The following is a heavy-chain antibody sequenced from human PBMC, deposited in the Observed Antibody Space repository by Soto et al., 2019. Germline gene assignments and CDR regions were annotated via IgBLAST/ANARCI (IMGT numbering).Heavy chain of an antibody. J-gene: IGHJ6*02. CDR2: INPNSGGT. Sequence: ALVKISCKASGYTFTSYYMHWVRQAPGQGFEWMGWINPNSGGTNYAQKFQGWVTMTRDTSISTAYMELSRLRSDDTAVYYCARIGEDNSGSWSYYYYGMDVWGLGTTVTVSS. D-gene: IGHD6-13*01. CDR1: GYTFTSYY. CDR3: ARIGEDNSGSWSYYYYGMDV. V-gene: IGHV1-2*04.